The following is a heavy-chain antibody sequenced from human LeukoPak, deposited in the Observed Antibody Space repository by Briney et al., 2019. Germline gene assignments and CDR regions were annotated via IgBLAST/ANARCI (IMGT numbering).Heavy chain of an antibody. Sequence: SETLSLTCTVSGYSISSGYYWGWIRQPPGKGLEWIGSIYHSGSTNYNPSLKSRVTMSVDTSKDQFSLKLSSVTAADTAVYYCARGERFGESMIDYWGQGTLVTVSS. CDR3: ARGERFGESMIDY. J-gene: IGHJ4*02. CDR2: IYHSGST. V-gene: IGHV4-38-2*02. D-gene: IGHD3-10*01. CDR1: GYSISSGYY.